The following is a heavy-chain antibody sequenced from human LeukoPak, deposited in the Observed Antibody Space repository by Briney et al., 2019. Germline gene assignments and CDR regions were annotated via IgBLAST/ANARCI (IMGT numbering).Heavy chain of an antibody. CDR2: IIPIFGTA. Sequence: ASVTVSCTASGGTFSSYAISWVRQAPGQGLEWMGGIIPIFGTANYAQEFQGRVTITADESTSTAYMELSSLRSEDTAVYYCARHPHYYDSSGYYLEAFDIWGQGTMVTVSS. J-gene: IGHJ3*02. CDR1: GGTFSSYA. D-gene: IGHD3-22*01. CDR3: ARHPHYYDSSGYYLEAFDI. V-gene: IGHV1-69*13.